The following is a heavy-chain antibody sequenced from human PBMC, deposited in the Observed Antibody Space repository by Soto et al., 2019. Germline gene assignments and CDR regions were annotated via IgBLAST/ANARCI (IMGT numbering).Heavy chain of an antibody. V-gene: IGHV3-11*05. J-gene: IGHJ5*02. CDR3: ARVNAAAGTLNWFNP. D-gene: IGHD6-13*01. CDR1: RFTFSDYY. Sequence: SGGSLRLSCAASRFTFSDYYMSWIRQAPGKGLEWVSYISSSSSYTKYADSVKGRFTISRDNAKNSLYLQMNSLRAEDTAVYYCARVNAAAGTLNWFNPWGQGT. CDR2: ISSSSSYT.